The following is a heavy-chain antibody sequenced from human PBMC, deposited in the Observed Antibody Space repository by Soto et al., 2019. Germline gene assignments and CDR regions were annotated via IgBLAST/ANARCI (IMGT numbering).Heavy chain of an antibody. V-gene: IGHV1-69*13. J-gene: IGHJ4*02. CDR3: ARDKSSVVTY. CDR2: IIPIFGTA. CDR1: GGTFGSYS. Sequence: SLKVSFKACGGTFGSYSISCLRQAPGQGLEWMGGIIPIFGTANYSQKFQGRVTITADESTSTAYMELSSLRSEDTAVYYCARDKSSVVTYWGQGTLVTVPQ. D-gene: IGHD2-15*01.